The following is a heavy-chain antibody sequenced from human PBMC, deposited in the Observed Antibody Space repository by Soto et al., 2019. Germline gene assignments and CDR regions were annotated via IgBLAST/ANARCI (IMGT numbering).Heavy chain of an antibody. CDR2: IKQDGSEK. J-gene: IGHJ4*02. CDR3: ARDLEDFWSGYYSDY. Sequence: AGSLRLGSAASGFTFSSYGMSWVRQAPGKGLEWLANIKQDGSEKYYVDSVKGRFTISRDNAKNSLYLQMNSLRAEDTAVYYCARDLEDFWSGYYSDYWGQGTLVTVSS. D-gene: IGHD3-3*01. CDR1: GFTFSSYG. V-gene: IGHV3-7*03.